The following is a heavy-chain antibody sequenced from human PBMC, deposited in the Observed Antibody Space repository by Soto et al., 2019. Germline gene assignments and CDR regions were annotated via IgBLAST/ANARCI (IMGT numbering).Heavy chain of an antibody. D-gene: IGHD3-22*01. CDR3: AKDSSAVVVITTGGDYYYGMDV. CDR1: GFTFSSYG. V-gene: IGHV3-30*18. J-gene: IGHJ6*02. CDR2: ISYDGSNK. Sequence: GGSLRLSCAASGFTFSSYGMHWVRQAPGKGLEWVAVISYDGSNKYYADSVKGRLTISRDNSKNTLYLQMNSLRAEDTAVYYCAKDSSAVVVITTGGDYYYGMDVWGQGTTVTVSS.